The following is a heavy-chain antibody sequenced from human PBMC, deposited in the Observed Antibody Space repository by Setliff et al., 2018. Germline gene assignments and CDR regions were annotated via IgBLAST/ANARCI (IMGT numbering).Heavy chain of an antibody. CDR3: ATEKFPGDWGDY. V-gene: IGHV1-18*01. Sequence: ASVKVSCKASGYTFTSYGFSWVRQAPGQGPEWMGWISVYNGKTKYAQKFQGRVTMTTDTSTRTAYMEVTSLRSDDTAVYYCATEKFPGDWGDYWGQGTLVTVS. J-gene: IGHJ4*02. D-gene: IGHD2-21*01. CDR1: GYTFTSYG. CDR2: ISVYNGKT.